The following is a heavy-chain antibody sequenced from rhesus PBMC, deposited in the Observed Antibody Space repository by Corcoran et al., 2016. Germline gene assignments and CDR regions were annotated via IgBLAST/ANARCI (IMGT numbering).Heavy chain of an antibody. CDR3: ASHRGNFWSGSWYFDI. Sequence: QLQLQESGPGLVKPSETLSLTCAVSGGSISSTYWSCIRQPPGKGLEWIGRISGSGGSTDYNPSLKSRVTISTDTSKNQFSLKLSSVTAADTAVYYCASHRGNFWSGSWYFDIWGPGTPITISS. CDR1: GGSISSTY. CDR2: ISGSGGST. D-gene: IGHD3-3*01. J-gene: IGHJ2*01. V-gene: IGHV4-173*01.